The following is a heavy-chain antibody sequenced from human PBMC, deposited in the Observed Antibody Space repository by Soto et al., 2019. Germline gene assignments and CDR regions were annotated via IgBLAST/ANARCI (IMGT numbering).Heavy chain of an antibody. V-gene: IGHV3-23*01. CDR2: ISRTGDSP. D-gene: IGHD3-22*01. CDR3: AKGPDGSGYYHNWFDS. CDR1: GFSFSDYA. Sequence: EVHLLESGGALVQPGGSLTLSCAASGFSFSDYAMSWVRQAPGKGLEWVSGISRTGDSPYYADSVKGRFAISRDRSKNRLSLQMNSLRVEDTAVYYCAKGPDGSGYYHNWFDSWGQGTLITVSS. J-gene: IGHJ5*01.